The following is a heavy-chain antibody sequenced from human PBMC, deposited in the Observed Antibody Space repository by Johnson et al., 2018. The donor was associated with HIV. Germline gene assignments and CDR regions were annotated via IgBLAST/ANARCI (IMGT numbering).Heavy chain of an antibody. CDR1: GFTFTNAW. Sequence: EKLVESGGGLVQPGGSLRLSCVASGFTFTNAWMSWVRQAPGKGLEWVGRIKSVSDDETKDYGSPVKGRFTISREDSSNTLYLQMNGLKTEDTAVYYCANLGYSSSWDYDGFDIWGQGTMVTVSS. V-gene: IGHV3-15*01. CDR2: IKSVSDDETK. D-gene: IGHD6-13*01. J-gene: IGHJ3*02. CDR3: ANLGYSSSWDYDGFDI.